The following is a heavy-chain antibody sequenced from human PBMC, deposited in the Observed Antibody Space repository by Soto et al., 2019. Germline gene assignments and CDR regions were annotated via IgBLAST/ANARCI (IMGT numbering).Heavy chain of an antibody. V-gene: IGHV4-59*01. J-gene: IGHJ4*02. CDR1: GGSISSYY. CDR3: ARVGGSGYYFDF. Sequence: SETLSLTCTVSGGSISSYYWSWIRQPPGKGLEWIGYIYYSGSTNYNPSLKSRVTISVDTSKNQFSLKLSSVTAADTAVYYCARVGGSGYYFDFWGQGILVTVSS. D-gene: IGHD2-15*01. CDR2: IYYSGST.